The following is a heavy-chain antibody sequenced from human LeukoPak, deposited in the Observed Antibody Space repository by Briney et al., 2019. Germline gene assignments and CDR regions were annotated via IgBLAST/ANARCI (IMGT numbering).Heavy chain of an antibody. J-gene: IGHJ4*02. Sequence: KTSETLSLTCTVSGGSISSGSYYWSWIRQPAGKGLEWIGHIYTSGSYYNPSLKSRVTMSVDTSKNQFSLKLSSVTAADTAVYYCARDSARLGDYGYYFDYWGQGTLVTVSS. D-gene: IGHD4-17*01. V-gene: IGHV4-61*09. CDR3: ARDSARLGDYGYYFDY. CDR2: IYTSGS. CDR1: GGSISSGSYY.